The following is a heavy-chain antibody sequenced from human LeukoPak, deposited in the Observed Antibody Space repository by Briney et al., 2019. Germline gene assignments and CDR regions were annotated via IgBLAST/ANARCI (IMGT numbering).Heavy chain of an antibody. Sequence: GGSLRLSCAASGFTFSSYGMHWVRQAPGKGLEWVSVISYAGSNKYYADSVKSRFTISRDISKNTLYLQMNSLRAEDTAVYYCAKDRQWELLHWGQGTLVTVSS. J-gene: IGHJ4*02. V-gene: IGHV3-30*18. CDR1: GFTFSSYG. CDR2: ISYAGSNK. D-gene: IGHD1-26*01. CDR3: AKDRQWELLH.